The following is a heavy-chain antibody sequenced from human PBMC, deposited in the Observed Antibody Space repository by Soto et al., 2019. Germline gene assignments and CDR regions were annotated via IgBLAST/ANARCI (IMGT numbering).Heavy chain of an antibody. D-gene: IGHD5-12*01. CDR2: IYYSGST. CDR1: GGSISIYY. J-gene: IGHJ4*02. Sequence: SETMSLTCTVSGGSISIYYWSWIRQPPGKGLEWIGYIYYSGSTNYNPSLKSRVTISVDTSKNQFSLKLSSVTAADTAVYYCASSTGDGYNPYYFDYWGQGTLVTVSS. V-gene: IGHV4-59*01. CDR3: ASSTGDGYNPYYFDY.